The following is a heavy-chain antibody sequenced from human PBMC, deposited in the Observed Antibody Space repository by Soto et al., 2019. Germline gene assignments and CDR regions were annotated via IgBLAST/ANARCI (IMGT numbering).Heavy chain of an antibody. V-gene: IGHV1-8*01. CDR3: ARETTMGHLAGFDP. CDR1: GYTFTSYD. CDR2: MNPNSGNT. J-gene: IGHJ5*02. D-gene: IGHD5-18*01. Sequence: QVQLVQSGAEVKKPGASVTVSCKSSGYTFTSYDINWVRQATGQGLEWMGWMNPNSGNTAYAQKFQGRVTMTRNTSISTAYMELSSLRSEETAVYYCARETTMGHLAGFDPWGQGTLVTVSS.